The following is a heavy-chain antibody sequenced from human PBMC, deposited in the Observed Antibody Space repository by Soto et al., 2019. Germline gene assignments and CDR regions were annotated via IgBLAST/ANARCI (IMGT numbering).Heavy chain of an antibody. J-gene: IGHJ1*01. V-gene: IGHV3-30*18. CDR2: ISYDGSDK. D-gene: IGHD2-15*01. CDR3: EHEVVVDTTYFQH. CDR1: GFTFSSYG. Sequence: QVQLVESGGGVVQPGRSLRLSCAASGFTFSSYGMHWVRQAPGKGLEWVAVISYDGSDKYYADSVKGRVTISRDTSNSALYLQLHRLSGRDTAVYYCEHEVVVDTTYFQHCGRGNLVTVSS.